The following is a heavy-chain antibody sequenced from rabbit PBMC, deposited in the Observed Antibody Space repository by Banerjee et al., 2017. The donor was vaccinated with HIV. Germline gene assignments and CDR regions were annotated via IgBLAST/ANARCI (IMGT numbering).Heavy chain of an antibody. CDR3: ARETINNGYAGYDHYYGMDL. CDR2: IYAGKGST. Sequence: QLKETGGGLVQPGGSLTLSCKASGFDFSSYYMSWVRQAPGKGLEWIGIIYAGKGSTDYASWVNGRFTISSDNAQNTVDLQMNSLTAADTATYFCARETINNGYAGYDHYYGMDLWGPGTLVTVS. J-gene: IGHJ6*01. V-gene: IGHV1S7*01. D-gene: IGHD7-1*01. CDR1: GFDFSSYY.